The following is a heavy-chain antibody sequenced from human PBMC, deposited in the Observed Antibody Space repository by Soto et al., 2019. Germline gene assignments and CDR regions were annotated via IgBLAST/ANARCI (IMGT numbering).Heavy chain of an antibody. CDR3: ARWRWLLLNYFDY. CDR1: GFTFSSYW. Sequence: GGSLRLSCAASGFTFSSYWMSWVRQAPGKGLEWVANIKQDGSEKYYVDSVKGRFTISRDNAKNSLYLQMNSLRAEDTAVYYCARWRWLLLNYFDYWGQGTLVTVSS. V-gene: IGHV3-7*05. D-gene: IGHD3-22*01. J-gene: IGHJ4*02. CDR2: IKQDGSEK.